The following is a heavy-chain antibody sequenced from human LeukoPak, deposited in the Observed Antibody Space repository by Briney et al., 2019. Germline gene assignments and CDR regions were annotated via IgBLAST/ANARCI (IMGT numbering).Heavy chain of an antibody. CDR1: GFTFVGYW. CDR2: IKGDGSEK. J-gene: IGHJ3*02. D-gene: IGHD6-19*01. V-gene: IGHV3-7*01. Sequence: GGSLRLSCAASGFTFVGYWMSWVRQAPGKGLEWVANIKGDGSEKYYLDSVKGRFTISRDNAKNPLYVQMNSLRVEDTAVYYCAREFTWGPTAVAGTGSHDAFDIWGQGTMVSVSS. CDR3: AREFTWGPTAVAGTGSHDAFDI.